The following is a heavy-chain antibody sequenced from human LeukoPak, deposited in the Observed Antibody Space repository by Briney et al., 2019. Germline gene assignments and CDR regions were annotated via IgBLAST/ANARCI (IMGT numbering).Heavy chain of an antibody. V-gene: IGHV3-66*01. D-gene: IGHD3-22*01. CDR1: GFTVSSNY. Sequence: GGSLRLSCAASGFTVSSNYMSWVRQAPGKGLEWVSVIYSGGSTYYADSVKGRLTISRDNSKNTLYLQMNSLRAEDTAVYYCARERGYYDSSGYAFDIWGQGTMVTVSS. CDR2: IYSGGST. J-gene: IGHJ3*02. CDR3: ARERGYYDSSGYAFDI.